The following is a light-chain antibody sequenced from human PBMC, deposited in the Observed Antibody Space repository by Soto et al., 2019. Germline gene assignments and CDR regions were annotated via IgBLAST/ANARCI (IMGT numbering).Light chain of an antibody. CDR1: SSNIGGNT. Sequence: QAVVTQPPSASGTPGQTVTISCSGGSSNIGGNTVNWYQHLPGTAPKLLIYSNNQRPSGVPDRFSGSKSGTSASLAISGLQSEDEADYYCAAWDDSLNGQGVFGTGTKVTVL. V-gene: IGLV1-44*01. CDR2: SNN. J-gene: IGLJ1*01. CDR3: AAWDDSLNGQGV.